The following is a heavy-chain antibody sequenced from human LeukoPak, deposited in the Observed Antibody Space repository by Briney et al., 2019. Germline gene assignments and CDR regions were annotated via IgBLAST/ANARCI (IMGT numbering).Heavy chain of an antibody. CDR2: IYSDDST. Sequence: LTGGSLRLSCVASGFTVSGVYMSWVRQAPGQGLDWVSVIYSDDSTYYADSVKGRFTISRDNSKNTLNLQMNSLRAEDTAVYYCASRPRDAAALDYWGQGTLVTVSS. D-gene: IGHD6-13*01. V-gene: IGHV3-53*01. CDR3: ASRPRDAAALDY. J-gene: IGHJ4*02. CDR1: GFTVSGVY.